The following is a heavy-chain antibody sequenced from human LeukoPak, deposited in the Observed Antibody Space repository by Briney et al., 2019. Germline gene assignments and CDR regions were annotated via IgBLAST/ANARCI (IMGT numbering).Heavy chain of an antibody. CDR3: ARATAITIFGVVIIRGQFDY. D-gene: IGHD3-3*01. CDR1: GGSFSGYY. CDR2: INHSGST. Sequence: SETLSLTCAVYGGSFSGYYWSWIRQPPGKGLEWIGEINHSGSTNYNPSLKSRVTISVDTSKNQFSLKLSSVTAADTAVYYCARATAITIFGVVIIRGQFDYWGKGTLVTVSS. V-gene: IGHV4-34*01. J-gene: IGHJ4*02.